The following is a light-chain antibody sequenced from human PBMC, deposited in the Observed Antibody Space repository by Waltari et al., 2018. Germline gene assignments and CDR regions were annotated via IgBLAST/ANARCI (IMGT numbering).Light chain of an antibody. CDR3: STWDYSLSIWV. CDR1: SNNIGSNP. Sequence: QSALTHEASVSGTVGQKVTLSCTGHSNNIGSNPGGWYQQISHGAPKTVMFGNSLPSGIPDRFSGSKAGTTDSLTISGLQPEDEADYYCSTWDYSLSIWVFGGGTKLTVL. CDR2: GNS. J-gene: IGLJ3*02. V-gene: IGLV1-44*01.